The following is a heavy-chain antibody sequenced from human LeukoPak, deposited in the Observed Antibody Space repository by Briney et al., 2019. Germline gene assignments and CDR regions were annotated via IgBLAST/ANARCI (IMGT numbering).Heavy chain of an antibody. CDR1: GFTFSSYS. CDR3: ARDSSGRYHWFDP. V-gene: IGHV3-21*01. Sequence: GGSLRLSCTASGFTFSSYSMNWVRQAPGKGLEWVSSISSSSSYIYYADSVKGRFTISRDNAKNSLYLQMNSLRAEDTAVYYCARDSSGRYHWFDPWGQGTLVTVSS. D-gene: IGHD6-19*01. J-gene: IGHJ5*02. CDR2: ISSSSSYI.